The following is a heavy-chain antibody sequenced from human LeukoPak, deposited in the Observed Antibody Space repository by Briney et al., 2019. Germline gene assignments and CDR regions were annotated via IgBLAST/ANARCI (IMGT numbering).Heavy chain of an antibody. CDR2: VFHTGHT. D-gene: IGHD3-9*01. Sequence: SETLSLTCNVSSGSISSFYWSWLRQPPGKGLEWIGYVFHTGHTSYNPSLKSRVTISIDSSKDQFSLKLSSVTAADTAVYYSARSIFGNPWFDPWGQGTLVTVSS. CDR3: ARSIFGNPWFDP. V-gene: IGHV4-59*01. CDR1: SGSISSFY. J-gene: IGHJ5*02.